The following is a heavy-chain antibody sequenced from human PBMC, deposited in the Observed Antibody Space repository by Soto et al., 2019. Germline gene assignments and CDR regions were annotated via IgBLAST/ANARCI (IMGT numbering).Heavy chain of an antibody. J-gene: IGHJ5*02. Sequence: SATLSLTYAFSGVSIRGGVYSWSWIRQPPGKGLEWIGYIYHSGSTYYNPSLKSRVTISVDRSKNQFSLKLSSVTAADTAVYYCARGPYCTHGVCHQTRFDPWGQGTLVTVSS. D-gene: IGHD2-8*01. V-gene: IGHV4-30-2*01. CDR2: IYHSGST. CDR1: GVSIRGGVYS. CDR3: ARGPYCTHGVCHQTRFDP.